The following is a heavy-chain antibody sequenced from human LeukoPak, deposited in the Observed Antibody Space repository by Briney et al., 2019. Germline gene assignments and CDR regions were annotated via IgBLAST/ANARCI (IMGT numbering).Heavy chain of an antibody. CDR1: VGSFSVYY. CDR3: ARVNYDFWSGPNWFDP. Sequence: PSETLALTCAVYVGSFSVYYWSWIRQPPGKGLEWSGEINHSGSTNYNPSLKSRVTISVDTSKNQFSLKLRSVNAANTAVYYCARVNYDFWSGPNWFDPWGQGTLVTVSS. J-gene: IGHJ5*02. CDR2: INHSGST. V-gene: IGHV4-34*01. D-gene: IGHD3-3*01.